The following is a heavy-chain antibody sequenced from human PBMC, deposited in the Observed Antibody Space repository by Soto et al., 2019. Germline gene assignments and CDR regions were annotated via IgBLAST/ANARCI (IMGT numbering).Heavy chain of an antibody. V-gene: IGHV5-51*01. Sequence: GESLKISCKASGYRFSTYWIGWVRQRPGKGPEWMAIIYPGDSDTKENPSFQGQVTISADKSSNTVHLQWRSLKASDTAIYYCARLGGIVDTGTWIQWGQGTPVTVSS. CDR2: IYPGDSDT. CDR3: ARLGGIVDTGTWIQ. D-gene: IGHD1-26*01. J-gene: IGHJ4*02. CDR1: GYRFSTYW.